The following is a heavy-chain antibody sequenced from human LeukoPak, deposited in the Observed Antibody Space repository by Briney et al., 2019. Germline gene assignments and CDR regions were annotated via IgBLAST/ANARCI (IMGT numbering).Heavy chain of an antibody. V-gene: IGHV3-23*01. CDR1: GFTFSSYA. Sequence: GGSLRLSCAASGFTFSSYAMSWVRQAPGKGLEWVSAISGSGGSTYYADSVKGRFTISRDNSKNTLFLQMNSLRAEDTAVYYCAKRYCSSTSCYTDYWGQGTLVTVSS. D-gene: IGHD2-2*02. CDR3: AKRYCSSTSCYTDY. CDR2: ISGSGGST. J-gene: IGHJ4*02.